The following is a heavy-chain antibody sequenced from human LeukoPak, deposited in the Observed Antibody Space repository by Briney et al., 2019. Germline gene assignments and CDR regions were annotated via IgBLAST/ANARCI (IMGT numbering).Heavy chain of an antibody. CDR2: ISSGSTTI. CDR3: ARGRYCSSTGCYDAFDY. J-gene: IGHJ4*02. D-gene: IGHD2-2*01. Sequence: GGSLRLSCAASGFTFSSYVLNWVRQAPGEGLEWISYISSGSTTIYYADSVKGRFTISRDNAKNSLYLQMNSLRAEDTAVYYCARGRYCSSTGCYDAFDYWGQGTLVTVSS. CDR1: GFTFSSYV. V-gene: IGHV3-48*01.